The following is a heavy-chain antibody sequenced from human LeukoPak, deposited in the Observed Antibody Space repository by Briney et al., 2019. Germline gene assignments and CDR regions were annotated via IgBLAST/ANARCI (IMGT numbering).Heavy chain of an antibody. D-gene: IGHD6-13*01. Sequence: ASVKVSCKASGYTFTGYYMHWVRQAPGQGLEWMGWINPNSGGTNYAQKFQGRVTMTRDTSISTAYMELSRLRSDDTAVYYCARVEGGSSWSNYYYYMDVWGKGTTVTVSS. CDR1: GYTFTGYY. CDR2: INPNSGGT. J-gene: IGHJ6*03. CDR3: ARVEGGSSWSNYYYYMDV. V-gene: IGHV1-2*02.